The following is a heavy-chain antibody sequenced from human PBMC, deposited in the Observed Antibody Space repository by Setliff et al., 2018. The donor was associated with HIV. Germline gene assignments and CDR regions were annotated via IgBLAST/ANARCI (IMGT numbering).Heavy chain of an antibody. CDR3: ARGALSLTMTKLLSFFVF. J-gene: IGHJ4*02. Sequence: SETLSLTCAVYGGSLSDSYYNWIRQPPGKGLEWIGQISHSGTTSYNSSLRSRVAMSLDTSKNQFSLTLTSLTAADTAVYYCARGALSLTMTKLLSFFVFWGQGTLVTVSS. D-gene: IGHD3-22*01. V-gene: IGHV4-34*01. CDR1: GGSLSDSY. CDR2: ISHSGTT.